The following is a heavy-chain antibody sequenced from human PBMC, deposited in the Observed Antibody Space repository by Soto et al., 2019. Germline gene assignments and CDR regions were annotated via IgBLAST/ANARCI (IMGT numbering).Heavy chain of an antibody. CDR1: GGSFSGYY. CDR3: ARGECSSNYCFTRWALDI. J-gene: IGHJ3*02. D-gene: IGHD2-2*01. Sequence: QVQLQQWGAGLLKPSETLSLTCAVYGGSFSGYYWTWIRQTPGKGLEWIGEINHSGSTNYKPSLKSRVGISADTSKKQFSLHLTSVTAADTAVYYCARGECSSNYCFTRWALDIWGQGTVVTVSS. V-gene: IGHV4-34*01. CDR2: INHSGST.